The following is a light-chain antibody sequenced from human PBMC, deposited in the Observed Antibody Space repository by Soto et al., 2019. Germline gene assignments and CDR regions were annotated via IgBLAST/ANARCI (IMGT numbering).Light chain of an antibody. CDR3: QQYESFPWT. CDR2: KAS. J-gene: IGKJ1*01. CDR1: QSINNW. V-gene: IGKV1-5*03. Sequence: DIQMTQSPSTLSASVGDRVTITCRASQSINNWLAWYQQKPGKAPKLFIFKASTLEIGVPSRFSGSGSGTEFTLSISSLQPDDFATYFCQQYESFPWTFGQGTKVEIK.